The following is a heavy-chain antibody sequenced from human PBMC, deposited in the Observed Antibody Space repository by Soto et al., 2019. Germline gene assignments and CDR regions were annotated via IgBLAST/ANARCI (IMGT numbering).Heavy chain of an antibody. CDR3: ARDRTTRGYSYPFEW. D-gene: IGHD5-18*01. CDR2: INPNSGGT. Sequence: QVQLVQSGAEVKKPGASVKVSCKASGYTFTGYYMHWVRQAPGQGLEWMGWINPNSGGTNYAQKFQGRVTMTRDKSISTAYMELSRLRSDDTAVYYCARDRTTRGYSYPFEWWGQGTLVTVSS. J-gene: IGHJ4*02. V-gene: IGHV1-2*02. CDR1: GYTFTGYY.